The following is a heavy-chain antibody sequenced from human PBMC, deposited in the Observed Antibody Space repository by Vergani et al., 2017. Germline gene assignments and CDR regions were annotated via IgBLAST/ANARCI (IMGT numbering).Heavy chain of an antibody. CDR3: ARDGGIDAEGTELDY. CDR2: VNPGETNT. CDR1: GFTFSRHW. D-gene: IGHD3-16*01. J-gene: IGHJ4*02. V-gene: IGHV3-74*01. Sequence: EVQLVESGGGLVQPGGSLRLSCAASGFTFSRHWMHWVRQAPGKGLVLVSRVNPGETNTPYADSVKGLFTISRDNAKDMMYLQLNSLRDADTAVYYCARDGGIDAEGTELDYWGQGTLVTVSS.